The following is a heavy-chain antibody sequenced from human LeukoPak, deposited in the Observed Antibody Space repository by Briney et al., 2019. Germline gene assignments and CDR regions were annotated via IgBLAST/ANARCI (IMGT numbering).Heavy chain of an antibody. J-gene: IGHJ4*02. CDR3: AREPSYLNYFDY. CDR2: ISSSGSTI. V-gene: IGHV3-48*03. Sequence: GGSLRLSCAASGFTFSSYEMNWVRQAPGKGLEWVSYISSSGSTIYYADSVKGRFTISRDNAKNSLYLQMNSLRAEDTAVYYCAREPSYLNYFDYWSQGTLVTVSS. CDR1: GFTFSSYE.